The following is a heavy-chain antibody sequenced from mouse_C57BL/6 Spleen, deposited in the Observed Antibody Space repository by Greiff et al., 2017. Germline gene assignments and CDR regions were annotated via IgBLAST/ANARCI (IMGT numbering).Heavy chain of an antibody. CDR2: INPNNGGT. CDR1: GYTFTDYN. CDR3: ARESNYCFYAMDY. Sequence: VQLQQSGPELVKPGASVKIPCKASGYTFTDYNMDWVQQSHGKSLEWIGDINPNNGGTIYTSKFKGQATLTVDKSSSTAYMELRSLTSEYTAVYYCARESNYCFYAMDYWGQGTSVTVSS. D-gene: IGHD2-5*01. V-gene: IGHV1-18*01. J-gene: IGHJ4*01.